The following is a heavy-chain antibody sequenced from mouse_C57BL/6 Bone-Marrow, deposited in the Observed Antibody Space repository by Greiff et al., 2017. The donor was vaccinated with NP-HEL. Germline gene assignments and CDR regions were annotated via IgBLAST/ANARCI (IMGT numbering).Heavy chain of an antibody. J-gene: IGHJ3*01. CDR2: IDPSDSYT. Sequence: QVQLQQPGAELVKPGASVKLSCKASGYTFTSYWMQWVKQRPGQGLEWIGEIDPSDSYTNYNQKFKGKATLTVDTSSSTAYMQLSSLTSEDSAVYYCAEALAYWGQGTLVTVSA. CDR1: GYTFTSYW. V-gene: IGHV1-50*01. CDR3: AEALAY.